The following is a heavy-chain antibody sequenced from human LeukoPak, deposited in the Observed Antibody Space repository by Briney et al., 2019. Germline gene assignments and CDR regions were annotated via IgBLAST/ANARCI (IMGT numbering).Heavy chain of an antibody. CDR2: FYYSGST. CDR1: GGSISTYY. Sequence: SETLSLTCTVSGGSISTYYWSWIRQPPGKGLEWIGYFYYSGSTNYNPSLKSRVTISVDTSKNQFSLKLSSVTAADTAVYYRAGAYDLGFDYWGQGTLVTVSS. V-gene: IGHV4-59*08. J-gene: IGHJ4*02. D-gene: IGHD3-3*01. CDR3: AGAYDLGFDY.